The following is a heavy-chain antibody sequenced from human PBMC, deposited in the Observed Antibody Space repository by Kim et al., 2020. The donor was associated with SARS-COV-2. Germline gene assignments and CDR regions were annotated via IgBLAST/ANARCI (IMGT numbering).Heavy chain of an antibody. D-gene: IGHD2-15*01. J-gene: IGHJ4*02. Sequence: LKSRVTISVDTSKNQFSLKLSSVTAADTAVYYCARRRGYCSGGSCSSFDYWGQGTLVTVSS. CDR3: ARRRGYCSGGSCSSFDY. V-gene: IGHV4-39*01.